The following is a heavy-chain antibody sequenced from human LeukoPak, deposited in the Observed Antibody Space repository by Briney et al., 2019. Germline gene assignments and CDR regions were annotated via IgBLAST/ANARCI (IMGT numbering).Heavy chain of an antibody. CDR1: GDSISSYY. J-gene: IGHJ3*02. D-gene: IGHD3-22*01. CDR2: TYYTGTA. CDR3: ASPMIVGGCRAFDI. V-gene: IGHV4-59*01. Sequence: PSETLSLTCTVSGDSISSYYWTWIRQPPGKGLEFIGYTYYTGTAYYNPSLKSRVTISVDTSKNQFSLKLTSVTAADTALYYCASPMIVGGCRAFDIWGQGTMVTVSS.